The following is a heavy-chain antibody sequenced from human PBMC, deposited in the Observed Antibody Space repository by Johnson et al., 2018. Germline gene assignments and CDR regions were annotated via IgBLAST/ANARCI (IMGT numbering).Heavy chain of an antibody. V-gene: IGHV3-66*02. Sequence: VQLVESGGGLVQPGGSLRLSCAASGFTVSSNYMSWVRHAPGKGLEWVSGISWHSGSIAYADSVEGRFTISSENSKNSLYLRMHSLRAGDTAVYYCGGDGPYKCAFDIWGQGTMVTGSS. J-gene: IGHJ3*02. CDR1: GFTVSSNY. CDR3: GGDGPYKCAFDI. D-gene: IGHD5-24*01. CDR2: ISWHSGSI.